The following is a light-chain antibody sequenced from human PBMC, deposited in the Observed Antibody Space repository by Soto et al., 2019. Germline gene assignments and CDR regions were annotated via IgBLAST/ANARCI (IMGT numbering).Light chain of an antibody. V-gene: IGLV2-14*01. Sequence: QSALTQPASVSGSPGQSITISCTGTSSDVGRYNYASWYRQYTGEAPKLMIYDVSNRPSGVSNRFSGSKSGNTASLTISGIQAEDEADYYCSSYTSISTVVFGGGTQLTVL. CDR3: SSYTSISTVV. J-gene: IGLJ2*01. CDR1: SSDVGRYNY. CDR2: DVS.